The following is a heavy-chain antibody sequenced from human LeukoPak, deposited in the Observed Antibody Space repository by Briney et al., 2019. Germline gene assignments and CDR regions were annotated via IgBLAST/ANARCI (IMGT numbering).Heavy chain of an antibody. J-gene: IGHJ4*02. D-gene: IGHD5-18*01. CDR1: GGSISSHY. CDR2: IYYSGST. CDR3: ARGRIDTAIFDY. Sequence: SETLSLTCTVSGGSISSHYWSWIRQPPGKGLEWIGYIYYSGSTNYHPSLKSRVTISVDTSKNQFSLKLSSVTAADTAVYYCARGRIDTAIFDYWGQGTLGTCPQ. V-gene: IGHV4-59*11.